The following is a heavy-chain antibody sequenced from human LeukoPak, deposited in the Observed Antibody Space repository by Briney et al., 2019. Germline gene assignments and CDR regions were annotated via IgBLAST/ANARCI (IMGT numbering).Heavy chain of an antibody. D-gene: IGHD3-22*01. CDR2: IKQDGSEK. CDR3: ARVHDYYDSSGSSGPDAFDI. V-gene: IGHV3-7*03. Sequence: PGGSLRLSCAASGFTFSSYWMSWVRQAPGKGLEWVANIKQDGSEKYYVDSVKGRFTMSRDNAKNSLFLQMNSLRAEDTALYYCARVHDYYDSSGSSGPDAFDIWGQGTMVTVSS. CDR1: GFTFSSYW. J-gene: IGHJ3*02.